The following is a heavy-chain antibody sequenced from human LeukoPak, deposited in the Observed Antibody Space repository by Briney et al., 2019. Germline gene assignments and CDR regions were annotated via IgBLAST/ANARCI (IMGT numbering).Heavy chain of an antibody. CDR3: AMDLGSGYHSTGHFEL. V-gene: IGHV3-30*03. CDR2: ISHDGGYK. CDR1: GFTFSSYG. D-gene: IGHD5-12*01. J-gene: IGHJ2*01. Sequence: GGSLKLSCAASGFTFSSYGMHWVRQAPGKGLQWVTIISHDGGYKYYADSVKGRFTISRDNSKNTLYLQMSSLRTEDTAVYYCAMDLGSGYHSTGHFELWGRGTLVTVSS.